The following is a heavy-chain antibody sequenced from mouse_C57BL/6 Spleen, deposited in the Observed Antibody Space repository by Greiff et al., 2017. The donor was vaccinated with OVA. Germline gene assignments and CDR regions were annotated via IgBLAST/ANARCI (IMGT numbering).Heavy chain of an antibody. J-gene: IGHJ2*01. CDR2: IDPETGGT. D-gene: IGHD2-4*01. V-gene: IGHV1-15*01. CDR1: GYTFTDYE. CDR3: TRSQGLPHFDY. Sequence: VQLQQSGAELVRPGASVTLSCKASGYTFTDYEMHWVKQTPVHGLEWIGAIDPETGGTAYNQKFKGKAILTADKSSSTAYMELRSLTSEDSAVYYSTRSQGLPHFDYWGQGTTLTVSS.